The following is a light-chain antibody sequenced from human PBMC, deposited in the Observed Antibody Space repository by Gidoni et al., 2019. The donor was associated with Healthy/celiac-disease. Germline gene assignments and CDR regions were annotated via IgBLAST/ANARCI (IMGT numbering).Light chain of an antibody. CDR2: WAS. CDR1: QSVLYSSNNKNY. V-gene: IGKV4-1*01. CDR3: QQYYSTPGFT. J-gene: IGKJ3*01. Sequence: DIVMTQSPDSLAVSLGERATINCKSSQSVLYSSNNKNYLAWYQQKPGQPPKLLIHWASTRESGVPDRFSGSGSGTDFTLTISSLQAEDVAVYYCQQYYSTPGFTFGPGTKVDIK.